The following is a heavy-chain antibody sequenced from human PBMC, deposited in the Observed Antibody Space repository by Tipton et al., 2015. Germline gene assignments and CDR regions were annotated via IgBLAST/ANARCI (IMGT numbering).Heavy chain of an antibody. D-gene: IGHD5-24*01. CDR2: VSYDGSNK. Sequence: SLRLSCAASGFTFSSYAMHWVRQAPGKGLEWVAVVSYDGSNKYYADSVKGRFTISRDNSKNTLYLQMNSLRAEDTALYYCAGDRWVEMATIDDYWGQGTLVTVSS. V-gene: IGHV3-30*01. J-gene: IGHJ4*02. CDR1: GFTFSSYA. CDR3: AGDRWVEMATIDDY.